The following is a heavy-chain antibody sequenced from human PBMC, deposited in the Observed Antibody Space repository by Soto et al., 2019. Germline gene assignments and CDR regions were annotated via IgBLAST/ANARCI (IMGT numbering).Heavy chain of an antibody. Sequence: GGSLRLSCVASGFTFRGYTMNWVRQAPGKGPEWVSSISTNSYYIDYADSLRGRYTISRDNTKNSIYLQINSLRVEDTAVYYCARVHGTDYIWGSYRPIDYWGQGTLVTVSS. CDR2: ISTNSYYI. CDR3: ARVHGTDYIWGSYRPIDY. D-gene: IGHD3-16*02. CDR1: GFTFRGYT. J-gene: IGHJ4*02. V-gene: IGHV3-21*01.